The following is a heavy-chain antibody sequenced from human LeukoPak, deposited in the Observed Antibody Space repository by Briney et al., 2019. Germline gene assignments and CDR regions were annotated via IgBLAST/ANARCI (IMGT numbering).Heavy chain of an antibody. Sequence: GGSLRLSCAASGFTFSSYSMNWVRQAPGKGLEWVSYISSSTNTIYYADSVKGRFTISRDNAKNSLYLQMNSLRAEDTAVYYCVRARLGGDYWGQGALVSVSS. CDR3: VRARLGGDY. D-gene: IGHD1-26*01. J-gene: IGHJ4*02. V-gene: IGHV3-48*01. CDR1: GFTFSSYS. CDR2: ISSSTNTI.